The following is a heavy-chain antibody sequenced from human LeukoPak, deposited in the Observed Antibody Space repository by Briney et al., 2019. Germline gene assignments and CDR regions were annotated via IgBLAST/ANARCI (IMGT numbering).Heavy chain of an antibody. CDR1: GGTFSSYA. J-gene: IGHJ4*02. V-gene: IGHV1-18*01. CDR3: ARVDTAMDTDY. Sequence: ASVKVSCKVSGGTFSSYAINWVRQAPGQGLEWMGWISAYNGNTNYAQKLQGRVTMTTDTSTSTAYMELRSLRSDDTAVYYCARVDTAMDTDYWGQGTLVTVSS. CDR2: ISAYNGNT. D-gene: IGHD5-18*01.